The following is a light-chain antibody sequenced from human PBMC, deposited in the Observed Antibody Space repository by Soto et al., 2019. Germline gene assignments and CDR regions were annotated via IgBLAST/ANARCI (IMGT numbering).Light chain of an antibody. Sequence: MTQSPSTLSASVGDRVTITCRASQNIRTWLSWYQQKPGKAPNLLIFDASSLHSGVPSRFSGSGSGTEFTLTITSLQPDDFATYYCQHYNPYSGPFGQGTKVEIK. CDR1: QNIRTW. V-gene: IGKV1-5*01. CDR2: DAS. CDR3: QHYNPYSGP. J-gene: IGKJ1*01.